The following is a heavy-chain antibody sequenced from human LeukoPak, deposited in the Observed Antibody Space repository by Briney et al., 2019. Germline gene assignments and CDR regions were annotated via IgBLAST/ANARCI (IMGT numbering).Heavy chain of an antibody. CDR2: IGTAGDT. CDR3: ARSYGDHNWFDP. Sequence: GGSLRLFCAASGFTFSSYDMHWVRQATGKGLEWVSAIGTAGDTYYPGSVKGRFTISRENAKNSLYLQMNSLRAGDTAVYYCARSYGDHNWFDPWGQGTLVTVSS. J-gene: IGHJ5*02. V-gene: IGHV3-13*01. D-gene: IGHD4-17*01. CDR1: GFTFSSYD.